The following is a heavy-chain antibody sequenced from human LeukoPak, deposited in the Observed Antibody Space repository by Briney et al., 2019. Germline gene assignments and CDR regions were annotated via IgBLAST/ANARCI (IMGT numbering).Heavy chain of an antibody. V-gene: IGHV4-39*01. J-gene: IGHJ4*02. CDR1: GGSISSSSYY. Sequence: SETLSLTCTVSGGSISSSSYYWGWIRQPPGKGLEWIGSIYYSGSTYYNPSLKSRVTISVDTSKNQFSLKLSSVTAADTAVYYCASLTGTQEGSFDYWGQGTLVTVSS. CDR2: IYYSGST. CDR3: ASLTGTQEGSFDY. D-gene: IGHD1-7*01.